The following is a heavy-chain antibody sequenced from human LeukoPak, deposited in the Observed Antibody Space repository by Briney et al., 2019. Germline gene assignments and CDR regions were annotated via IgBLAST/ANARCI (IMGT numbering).Heavy chain of an antibody. J-gene: IGHJ4*02. CDR3: AREAAAAGENYFDY. Sequence: GASVKVSCKASGYTFTGYYMHWVRQAPGQGLEWMGWINPKSGGTNYAQKLQGRVTMTRDTSISTAYMELSRLRSDDTAVYYCAREAAAAGENYFDYWGQGTLVTVSS. CDR2: INPKSGGT. V-gene: IGHV1-2*02. D-gene: IGHD6-13*01. CDR1: GYTFTGYY.